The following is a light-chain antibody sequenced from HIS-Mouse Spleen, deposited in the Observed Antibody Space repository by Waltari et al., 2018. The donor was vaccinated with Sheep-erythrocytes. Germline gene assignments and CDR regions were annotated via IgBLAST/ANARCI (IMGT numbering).Light chain of an antibody. J-gene: IGLJ2*01. V-gene: IGLV3-1*01. CDR2: QDS. CDR1: KLGDKY. Sequence: SYELTQPPSVSVSPGQTASITCSGDKLGDKYACWYQQKPGQSPVLVIYQDSKRPSGISGRFSGSNSGNTATLTISGTQAMDEADYYCKAWDSSTAVFGGGTKLTVL. CDR3: KAWDSSTAV.